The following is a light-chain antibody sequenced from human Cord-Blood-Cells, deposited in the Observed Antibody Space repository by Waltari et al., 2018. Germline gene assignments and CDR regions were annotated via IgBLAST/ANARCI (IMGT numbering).Light chain of an antibody. J-gene: IGLJ1*01. CDR2: RDS. CDR1: KLGAKY. V-gene: IGLV3-1*01. Sequence: SYELTQPPSVSVSPGQTASITCSGDKLGAKYACWYQQKPGQSPVLVIYRDSKRPSGIPERFSGSNSGNTATLTISGTQAMDEADYYCQAWDSSTYVFGTGTKVTVL. CDR3: QAWDSSTYV.